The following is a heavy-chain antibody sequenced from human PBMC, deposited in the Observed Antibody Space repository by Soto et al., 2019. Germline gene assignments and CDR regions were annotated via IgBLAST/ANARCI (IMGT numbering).Heavy chain of an antibody. CDR1: GFTFGDYA. J-gene: IGHJ4*02. Sequence: EVQLVASGGGLVQPGRSLRLSCTASGFTFGDYAMSWVRQAPGKGLEWVGFIRSKAYGGTTEYAASVKGRFTISRDDSKSIAYLQMNSLKTEDTAVYYCTRSLNYYAPAYFDYWGQGTLVTVSS. CDR2: IRSKAYGGTT. CDR3: TRSLNYYAPAYFDY. V-gene: IGHV3-49*04. D-gene: IGHD3-10*01.